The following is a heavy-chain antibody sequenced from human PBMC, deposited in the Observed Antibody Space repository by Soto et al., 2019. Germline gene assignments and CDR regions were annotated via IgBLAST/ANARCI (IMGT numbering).Heavy chain of an antibody. CDR2: INPNSGGT. D-gene: IGHD1-26*01. CDR1: GYTFTAYY. Sequence: QVQLVQSGAEVKKPGASVKVSCKASGYTFTAYYMHWVRQAPGQGLEWMGWINPNSGGTNYAQRFQGWVTMTRDTSTSTAYRELSRLSSDDTAVYYCARVRSGGASYYFDYWGQGTLVTVSS. CDR3: ARVRSGGASYYFDY. J-gene: IGHJ4*02. V-gene: IGHV1-2*04.